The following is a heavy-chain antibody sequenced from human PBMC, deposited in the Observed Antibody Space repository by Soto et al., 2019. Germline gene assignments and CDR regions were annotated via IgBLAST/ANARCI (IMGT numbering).Heavy chain of an antibody. CDR3: ARGTGDGLWYYYYYMDV. CDR2: IKQDGSEK. CDR1: GFTFSSYW. Sequence: GGSLRLSCAASGFTFSSYWMSWVRQAPGKGLEWVANIKQDGSEKYYVDSVKGRFTISRDNAKNSLYLQMNSLRAEDTAGYYCARGTGDGLWYYYYYMDVWGKGTTVTVSS. D-gene: IGHD7-27*01. V-gene: IGHV3-7*03. J-gene: IGHJ6*03.